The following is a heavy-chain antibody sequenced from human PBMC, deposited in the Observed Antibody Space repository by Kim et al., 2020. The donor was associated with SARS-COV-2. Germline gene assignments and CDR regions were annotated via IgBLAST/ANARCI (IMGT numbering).Heavy chain of an antibody. J-gene: IGHJ4*02. CDR3: ARSGVVGATTEMGY. CDR2: IIPIFGTA. V-gene: IGHV1-69*13. CDR1: GGTFSSYA. Sequence: SVKVSCKASGGTFSSYAISWVRQAPGQGLEWMGGIIPIFGTANYAQKFQGRVTITADESTSTAYMELSSLRSEDTAVYYCARSGVVGATTEMGYWGQGTLVTVSS. D-gene: IGHD1-26*01.